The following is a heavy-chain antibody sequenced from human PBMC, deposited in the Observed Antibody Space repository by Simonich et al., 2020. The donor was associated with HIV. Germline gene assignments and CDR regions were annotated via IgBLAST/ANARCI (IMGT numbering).Heavy chain of an antibody. CDR3: ARLYDS. CDR2: INHRGST. Sequence: QVHLQQWGAGLLKPSETLSLTCTVYGESFGGYYWSWIRQPPGKGLEWIGEINHRGSTNYNPSLKSRLTISVDTSKNQFSLKLNSVTAADTAVYYCARLYDSWVQGTLVTVSS. CDR1: GESFGGYY. J-gene: IGHJ4*02. V-gene: IGHV4-34*01.